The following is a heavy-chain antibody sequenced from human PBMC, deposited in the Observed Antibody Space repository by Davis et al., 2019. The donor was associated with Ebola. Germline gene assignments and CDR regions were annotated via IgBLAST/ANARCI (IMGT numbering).Heavy chain of an antibody. Sequence: PGGSLRLSCAASGFTFSSYSMNWVRQAPGKGLEWVSSISSSSSYIYYADSVKGRFTISRDNAKNSLYLQMNSLRAEDTAVYYCASLDYDILTGYPYWGQGTLVTVSS. CDR2: ISSSSSYI. CDR3: ASLDYDILTGYPY. D-gene: IGHD3-9*01. J-gene: IGHJ4*02. V-gene: IGHV3-21*01. CDR1: GFTFSSYS.